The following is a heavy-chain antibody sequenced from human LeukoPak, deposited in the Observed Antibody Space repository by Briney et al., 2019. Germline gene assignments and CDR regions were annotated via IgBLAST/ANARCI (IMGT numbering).Heavy chain of an antibody. CDR3: ARAPGVPNYFDY. D-gene: IGHD3-10*01. Sequence: PGGSLRLSCAASGFTFSRYWMAWVRQAPGKGLEWVAVISYDGSNKYYADSVKGRFTISRDNSKNTLYLQMNSLRAEDTAVYYCARAPGVPNYFDYWGQGTLVTVSS. CDR1: GFTFSRYW. J-gene: IGHJ4*02. V-gene: IGHV3-30-3*01. CDR2: ISYDGSNK.